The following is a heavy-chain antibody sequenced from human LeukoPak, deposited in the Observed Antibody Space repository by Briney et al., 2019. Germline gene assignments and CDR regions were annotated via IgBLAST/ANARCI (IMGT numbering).Heavy chain of an antibody. Sequence: SETLSLTCAVYGGSFSGYYWSWTRQPPGKGLEWIGEINHSGSTNYNPSLKSRVTISVDTSKNQFSLKLSSVTAADTAVYYCARQGTSSGWYFYYFDYWGQGTLVTVSS. CDR2: INHSGST. J-gene: IGHJ4*02. D-gene: IGHD6-19*01. V-gene: IGHV4-34*01. CDR3: ARQGTSSGWYFYYFDY. CDR1: GGSFSGYY.